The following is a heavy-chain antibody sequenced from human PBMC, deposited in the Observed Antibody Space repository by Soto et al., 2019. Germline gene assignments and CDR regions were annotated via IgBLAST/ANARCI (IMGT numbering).Heavy chain of an antibody. CDR2: IYDSGST. CDR1: GDSINNYY. D-gene: IGHD1-1*01. Sequence: SETLSLSCTVSGDSINNYYWTRIRQPPGKGLEWIGYIYDSGSTSYSPSLKSRLTISVDTSKNLFSLKLNSVTAADTAIYYCARGTKYYYQGMEVGGQGTTVTVSS. J-gene: IGHJ6*02. V-gene: IGHV4-59*01. CDR3: ARGTKYYYQGMEV.